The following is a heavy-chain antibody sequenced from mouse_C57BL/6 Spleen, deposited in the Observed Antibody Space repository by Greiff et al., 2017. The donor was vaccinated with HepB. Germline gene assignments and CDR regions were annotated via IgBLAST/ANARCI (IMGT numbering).Heavy chain of an antibody. J-gene: IGHJ1*03. CDR2: IYPGDGDT. CDR3: ARERAGTGYFDV. CDR1: GYAFSSYW. D-gene: IGHD3-3*01. Sequence: LQESGAELVKPGASVRISCKASGYAFSSYWMNWVKQRPGKGLEWIGQIYPGDGDTNYNGKFKGKATLTADKSSSTAYMQLSSLTSEDSAVYFCARERAGTGYFDVWGTGTTVTVSS. V-gene: IGHV1-80*01.